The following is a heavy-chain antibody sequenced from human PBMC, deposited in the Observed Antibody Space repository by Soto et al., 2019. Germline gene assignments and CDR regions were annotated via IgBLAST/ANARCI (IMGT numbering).Heavy chain of an antibody. CDR2: INSRGTTI. V-gene: IGHV3-48*02. CDR1: GFTFSDYT. J-gene: IGHJ6*02. CDR3: ARGLRRGSYSYYGMDV. D-gene: IGHD2-21*01. Sequence: GGSLRLSCAVSGFTFSDYTMNWVRQTPGKGLEWLSYINSRGTTIYYADSVKGRFTVSRDNANRSLNLQMNSLRDEDTAIYYCARGLRRGSYSYYGMDVWGHGTTVTVSS.